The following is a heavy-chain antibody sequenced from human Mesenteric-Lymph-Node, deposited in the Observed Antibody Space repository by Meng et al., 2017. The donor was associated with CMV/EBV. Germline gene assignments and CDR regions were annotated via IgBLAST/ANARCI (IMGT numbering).Heavy chain of an antibody. CDR1: GGSISTGSYY. CDR2: VYYSGST. D-gene: IGHD3-3*01. Sequence: SETLSLTCTVSGGSISTGSYYWGWIRQPPGKGLEWIGTVYYSGSTYYNPSLKSRVTISIDTSKNQFSLNLTSVTAADTAVYYCARALTIFGVAIYYYGMDVWGQGTTVTVSS. J-gene: IGHJ6*02. V-gene: IGHV4-39*07. CDR3: ARALTIFGVAIYYYGMDV.